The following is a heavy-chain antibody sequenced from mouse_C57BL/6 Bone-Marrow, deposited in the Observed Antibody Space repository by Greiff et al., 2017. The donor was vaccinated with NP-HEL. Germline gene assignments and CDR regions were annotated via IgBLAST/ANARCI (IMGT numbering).Heavy chain of an antibody. CDR2: LDPSDSYT. Sequence: QVQLQQPGAELVKPGASVKLSCKASGYTFTSYWMQWVKQRPGQGLEWIGELDPSDSYTNYNQKFKGKATFTVDTSSSTAYMQLSSLTSEDSAVYYCASGGSPYYFDYWGQGTTLTVSS. CDR3: ASGGSPYYFDY. V-gene: IGHV1-50*01. CDR1: GYTFTSYW. J-gene: IGHJ2*01. D-gene: IGHD1-1*01.